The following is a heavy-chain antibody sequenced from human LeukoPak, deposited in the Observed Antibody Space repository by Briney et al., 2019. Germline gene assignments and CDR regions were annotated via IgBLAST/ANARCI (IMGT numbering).Heavy chain of an antibody. V-gene: IGHV1-69*13. Sequence: GASVTVSCKASGGTFSSYAISWVRQAPGQGLEWMGGIIPIFGTANYAQKFQGGVTITADESTSTAYMELSSLRSEDTAVYYCARSRPLRTRFYYYYGMDVWGQGTTVTVSS. J-gene: IGHJ6*02. CDR1: GGTFSSYA. CDR2: IIPIFGTA. CDR3: ARSRPLRTRFYYYYGMDV. D-gene: IGHD3-10*01.